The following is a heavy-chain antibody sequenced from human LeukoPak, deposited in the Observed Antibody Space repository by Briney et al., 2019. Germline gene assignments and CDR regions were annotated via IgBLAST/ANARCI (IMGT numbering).Heavy chain of an antibody. V-gene: IGHV3-66*01. D-gene: IGHD2-21*01. Sequence: GGSLRLSCAPSGYTVSSNSVSWIRQIPGKGLEWVSAVYYGGSTFYAYSVKGRFTISRDISKNTWNLQMNSLRAEDTAVYYCARVAKDCGGDCFVDSWGQGTQVTVSS. J-gene: IGHJ4*02. CDR3: ARVAKDCGGDCFVDS. CDR2: VYYGGST. CDR1: GYTVSSNS.